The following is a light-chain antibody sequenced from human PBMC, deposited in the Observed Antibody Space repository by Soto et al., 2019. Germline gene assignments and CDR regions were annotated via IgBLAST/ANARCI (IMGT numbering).Light chain of an antibody. CDR3: QQFNSYPLT. V-gene: IGKV1-13*02. Sequence: AIQLTQSPSSLSASVGDRVAITCRASQGINNALAWYQQKPGQAPKLLIYGASNLKSGVPSRFSGSQFGTDFTLTISSLQPEDFATFYCQQFNSYPLTFGGGTKAEIK. CDR1: QGINNA. J-gene: IGKJ4*01. CDR2: GAS.